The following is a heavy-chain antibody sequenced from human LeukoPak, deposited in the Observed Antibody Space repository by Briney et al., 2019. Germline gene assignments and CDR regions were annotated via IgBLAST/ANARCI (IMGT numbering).Heavy chain of an antibody. CDR1: GYTFTGYY. CDR2: LNPNTRGT. V-gene: IGHV1-2*02. Sequence: GASVKVSCKASGYTFTGYYMHWVRQVPGQGLEWMGWLNPNTRGTYYAQKFLGRVTMTWDSSVNTAYMQLSSLTSDDTAVYFCARMQWNKGPFDKWGQGTLVTVSS. D-gene: IGHD6-19*01. CDR3: ARMQWNKGPFDK. J-gene: IGHJ4*02.